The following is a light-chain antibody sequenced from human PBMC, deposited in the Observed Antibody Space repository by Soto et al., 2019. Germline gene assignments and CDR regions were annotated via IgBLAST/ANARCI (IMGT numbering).Light chain of an antibody. CDR3: QQSYSTPRT. V-gene: IGKV1-12*01. Sequence: DIQMTQSPSSVSASLGDRVTIXXRASQGISSWLAWYQQKPGKAPKIXIYAASSLQSGVPSTFSGSGSGTDFTLTINSLQPEDFATYYCQQSYSTPRTFGQGTKVDIK. CDR1: QGISSW. CDR2: AAS. J-gene: IGKJ1*01.